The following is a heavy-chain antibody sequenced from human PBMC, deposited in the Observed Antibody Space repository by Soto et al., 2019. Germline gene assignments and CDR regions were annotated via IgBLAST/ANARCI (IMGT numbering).Heavy chain of an antibody. CDR1: GYTFTSYA. CDR2: INAGNGNT. J-gene: IGHJ4*02. D-gene: IGHD5-18*01. Sequence: QVQLVQSGAEVKKPGASVKVSCKASGYTFTSYAMHWVRQAPGQRLEWMGWINAGNGNTKYSQKFQGRVTITRDTYASTAYMELSSLRSEDTAVYYCARSPGYSYGDYWGQGTLVTVSS. CDR3: ARSPGYSYGDY. V-gene: IGHV1-3*01.